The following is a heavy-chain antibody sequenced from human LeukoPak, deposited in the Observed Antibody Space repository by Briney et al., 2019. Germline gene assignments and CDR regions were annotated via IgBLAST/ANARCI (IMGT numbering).Heavy chain of an antibody. D-gene: IGHD3-10*01. V-gene: IGHV4-38-2*02. Sequence: SETLSLTCTVSGYSISSDYYWGWIRQPPGKGLEWIGSIYHSGSTYSNPSLKSRVTISIDTSKNQFSLKLTSVTAADTALYYCARDQYYYGSGSYDGGFDYWGQGTLVTVSS. CDR3: ARDQYYYGSGSYDGGFDY. J-gene: IGHJ4*02. CDR2: IYHSGST. CDR1: GYSISSDYY.